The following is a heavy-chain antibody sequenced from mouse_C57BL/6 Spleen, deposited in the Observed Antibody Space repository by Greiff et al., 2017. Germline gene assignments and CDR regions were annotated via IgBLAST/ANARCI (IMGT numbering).Heavy chain of an antibody. V-gene: IGHV10-1*01. CDR2: IRSKSNNYAT. J-gene: IGHJ4*01. CDR3: VRGLYAMDY. Sequence: DVQLVESGGGLVQPKGSLKLSCAASGFSFNTYAMNWVRQAPGKGLEWVARIRSKSNNYATYYADSVKDRFTISRDDSESMLYLQMNNLKTEDTAMYYCVRGLYAMDYWGQGTSVTVSS. CDR1: GFSFNTYA.